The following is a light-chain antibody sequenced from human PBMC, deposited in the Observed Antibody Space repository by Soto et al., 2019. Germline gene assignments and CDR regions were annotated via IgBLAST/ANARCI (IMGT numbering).Light chain of an antibody. Sequence: QSSLAQPASVSGSRGQSITISCTGTISDVGGYNYVSWYQQHPGKAPKVMIYEVSNRPSGVSNRFSGSKSGNSASLTISGLQAEDEADYYCSSYTSSGTYAFGTGTKVTVL. V-gene: IGLV2-14*01. CDR2: EVS. CDR3: SSYTSSGTYA. CDR1: ISDVGGYNY. J-gene: IGLJ1*01.